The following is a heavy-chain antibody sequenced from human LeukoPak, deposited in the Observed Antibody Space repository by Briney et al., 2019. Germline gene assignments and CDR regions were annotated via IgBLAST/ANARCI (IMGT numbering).Heavy chain of an antibody. CDR2: ISSSSSYI. CDR1: GFTFSSYS. Sequence: GGSLRLSCAASGFTFSSYSMNWVRQAPGKGLEWVSSISSSSSYIYYADSVKGRFTMSRDNAKNSLNLQMNSLRAEDTAVYYCARFLFPWGFDYWGQGILVTVSS. D-gene: IGHD2/OR15-2a*01. CDR3: ARFLFPWGFDY. V-gene: IGHV3-21*01. J-gene: IGHJ4*02.